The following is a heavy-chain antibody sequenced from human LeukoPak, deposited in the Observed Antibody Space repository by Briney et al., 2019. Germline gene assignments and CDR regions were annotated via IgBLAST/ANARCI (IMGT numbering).Heavy chain of an antibody. V-gene: IGHV1-2*06. D-gene: IGHD2-21*02. CDR1: GYTFTGYY. J-gene: IGHJ4*02. CDR3: ARNYVTATLVDFDY. CDR2: INPNSGGT. Sequence: ASVKVFCKASGYTFTGYYMHWVRQAPGQGLEWMGRINPNSGGTNYAQKFQGRVTMTRDTSISTAYMELSRLRSDDTAVYYCARNYVTATLVDFDYWGQGTLVTVSS.